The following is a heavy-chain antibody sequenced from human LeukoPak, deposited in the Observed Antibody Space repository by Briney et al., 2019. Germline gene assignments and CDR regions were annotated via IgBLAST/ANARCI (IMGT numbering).Heavy chain of an antibody. J-gene: IGHJ5*02. V-gene: IGHV3-23*01. CDR1: GFTFSSYA. D-gene: IGHD1-26*01. CDR2: ISGSGGST. Sequence: GGSLRLSCAASGFTFSSYAMSWVRQAPGKGLEWVSAISGSGGSTYYADSVKGRFTISRDNSKNTLYLQMNSLRAEDTAVYYCAKETTFSIVGATSWFDPWGQGTLVTVSS. CDR3: AKETTFSIVGATSWFDP.